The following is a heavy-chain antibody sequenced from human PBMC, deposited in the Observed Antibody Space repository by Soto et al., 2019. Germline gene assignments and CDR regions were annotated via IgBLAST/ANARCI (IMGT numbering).Heavy chain of an antibody. V-gene: IGHV4-39*01. CDR2: FHYSGRT. Sequence: SETLSLTCSVSGGSISSGPYSWGWIRQPPGKGLEWIGTFHYSGRTYYSPSLESRVTISVDTSNNQFSLKVSSVTAADTALYYCVRGSYYYDSSGYYFDYWGQGTLVTVSS. J-gene: IGHJ4*02. D-gene: IGHD3-22*01. CDR1: GGSISSGPYS. CDR3: VRGSYYYDSSGYYFDY.